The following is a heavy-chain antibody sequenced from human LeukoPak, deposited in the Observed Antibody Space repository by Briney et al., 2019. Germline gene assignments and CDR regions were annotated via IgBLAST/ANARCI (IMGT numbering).Heavy chain of an antibody. D-gene: IGHD3-22*01. V-gene: IGHV4-34*01. Sequence: SETLSLTCAVYGGSFSGYYWSWIRQPPGKGLEWIGEINHSGSTNYNPSLKSRVTISVDTSKNQFSLKLSSVTAADTAVCYCARGQIDYYYDSSGYYFDYWGQGTLVTVSS. CDR2: INHSGST. J-gene: IGHJ4*02. CDR1: GGSFSGYY. CDR3: ARGQIDYYYDSSGYYFDY.